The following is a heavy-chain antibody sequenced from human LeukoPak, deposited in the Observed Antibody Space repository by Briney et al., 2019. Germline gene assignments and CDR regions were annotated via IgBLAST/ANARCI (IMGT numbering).Heavy chain of an antibody. CDR1: GGSISSYY. CDR3: ARVGSYAFDI. CDR2: IHYSGST. J-gene: IGHJ3*02. Sequence: SETLSLTCTVSGGSISSYYWSWIRQPPGKELEWIGYIHYSGSTNYNPSLKSRVTVSVDTSKNQFSLKLNSVTAADTAVYYCARVGSYAFDIWGQGTMVTVSS. D-gene: IGHD3-10*01. V-gene: IGHV4-59*01.